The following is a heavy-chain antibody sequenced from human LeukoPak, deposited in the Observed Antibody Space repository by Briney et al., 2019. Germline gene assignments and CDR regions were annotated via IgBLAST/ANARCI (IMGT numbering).Heavy chain of an antibody. CDR1: VYLLSVYW. Sequence: GGSLRLSCAASVYLLSVYWMSWVRQAPGKGLEWVANIKQDGSEKYYVDSVKGRFTISRDNAKNSLYLQMKSRRADDAAVYYCARHFSSWYPHFDYWGQGTLVTVSS. CDR3: ARHFSSWYPHFDY. CDR2: IKQDGSEK. D-gene: IGHD6-13*01. J-gene: IGHJ4*02. V-gene: IGHV3-7*01.